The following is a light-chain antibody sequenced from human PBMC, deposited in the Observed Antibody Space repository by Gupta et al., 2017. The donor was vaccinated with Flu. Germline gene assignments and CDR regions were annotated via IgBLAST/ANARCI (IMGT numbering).Light chain of an antibody. CDR1: QSVSPS. CDR3: QQRSDCPMYT. J-gene: IGKJ2*01. V-gene: IGKV3-11*01. CDR2: DAS. Sequence: EVVLTQSPATLSLSPGERAVLACRASQSVSPSIAWYQQKRGQAPRPLMYDASRRADGIPARFRCSGSGTNFTLTISTLEPEDFAVYYCQQRSDCPMYTFGQGTKLEIK.